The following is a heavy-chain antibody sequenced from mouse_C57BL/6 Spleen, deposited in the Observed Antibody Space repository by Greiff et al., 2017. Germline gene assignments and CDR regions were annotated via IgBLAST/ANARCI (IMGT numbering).Heavy chain of an antibody. Sequence: EVQLVESGGGLVKPGGSLKLSCAASGFTFSSYTMSWVRQTPEKRLEWVATISGGGGNTYYPDSVTGRFTISRDNAKNTLYLQRSSLRSEDTALYYCARQPIYYYGSSYDYYAMDYWGQGTSVTVSS. V-gene: IGHV5-9*01. CDR2: ISGGGGNT. CDR3: ARQPIYYYGSSYDYYAMDY. J-gene: IGHJ4*01. CDR1: GFTFSSYT. D-gene: IGHD1-1*01.